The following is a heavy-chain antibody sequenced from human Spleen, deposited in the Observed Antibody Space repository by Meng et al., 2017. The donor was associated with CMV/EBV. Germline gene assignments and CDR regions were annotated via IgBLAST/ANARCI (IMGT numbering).Heavy chain of an antibody. CDR2: IYYSGST. V-gene: IGHV4-59*01. J-gene: IGHJ6*02. Sequence: SETLSLTCTVSGGSISSYYWSWIRQPPGKGLEWIGYIYYSGSTNYNPTLKRRVTISVDTSKTPFSLNLSSVTAADTAVYYFARENSSSPGYYYYGMDVWGQGTTVTVSS. CDR1: GGSISSYY. CDR3: ARENSSSPGYYYYGMDV. D-gene: IGHD6-13*01.